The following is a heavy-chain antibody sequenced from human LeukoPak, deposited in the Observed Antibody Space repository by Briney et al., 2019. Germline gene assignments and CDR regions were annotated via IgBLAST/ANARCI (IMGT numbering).Heavy chain of an antibody. CDR3: ARDQSIAAAGTRGLTDY. CDR2: ISYDGSNK. J-gene: IGHJ4*02. D-gene: IGHD6-13*01. CDR1: GFTFSSYA. V-gene: IGHV3-30*04. Sequence: GRSLRLSCAASGFTFSSYAMHWVRQAPGKGLEWVAVISYDGSNKYYADSVKGRFTISRDSSKNTLYLQMNSLRAEDTAVYYCARDQSIAAAGTRGLTDYWGQGTLVTVSS.